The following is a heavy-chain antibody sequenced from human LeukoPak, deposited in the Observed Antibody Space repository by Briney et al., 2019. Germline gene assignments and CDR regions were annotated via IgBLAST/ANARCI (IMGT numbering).Heavy chain of an antibody. CDR1: GFTFSSYA. D-gene: IGHD3-3*01. CDR3: AKASSITIFGVVIIPYYFDY. Sequence: GGSLRLSCAASGFTFSSYAMHWVRQAPGKGLEWVAVISYDGSNKYYADSVKGRFTISRDNSKNTLYLQMNSLRAEDTAVYYCAKASSITIFGVVIIPYYFDYWGQGTLVTVSS. V-gene: IGHV3-30-3*01. CDR2: ISYDGSNK. J-gene: IGHJ4*02.